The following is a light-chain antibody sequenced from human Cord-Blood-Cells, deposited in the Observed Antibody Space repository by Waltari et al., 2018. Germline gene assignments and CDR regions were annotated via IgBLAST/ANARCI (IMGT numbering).Light chain of an antibody. Sequence: IQTTLHPSSLSVSVGDRLTLTCRASQSISSYLNWYQQKPGKAPKLLIYAASSLQSGVPSRFSGSGSGTDFTLTISSLQPEDFATYYCQQSYSTPWTFGQGTKVEIK. CDR2: AAS. CDR3: QQSYSTPWT. CDR1: QSISSY. V-gene: IGKV1-39*01. J-gene: IGKJ1*01.